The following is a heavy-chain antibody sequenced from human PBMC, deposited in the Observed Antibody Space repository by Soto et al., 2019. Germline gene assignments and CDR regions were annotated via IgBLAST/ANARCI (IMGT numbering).Heavy chain of an antibody. Sequence: ASVKVSCKASGYTFTSYGISWVRRAPGQGLEWMGWISAYNGNTNYAQKLQGRVTMTTDTSTSTAYMELRSLRSDDTAVYYCARDGPAATYYYYGMDVWGQGTTVTVSS. CDR2: ISAYNGNT. CDR1: GYTFTSYG. D-gene: IGHD2-2*01. V-gene: IGHV1-18*01. J-gene: IGHJ6*02. CDR3: ARDGPAATYYYYGMDV.